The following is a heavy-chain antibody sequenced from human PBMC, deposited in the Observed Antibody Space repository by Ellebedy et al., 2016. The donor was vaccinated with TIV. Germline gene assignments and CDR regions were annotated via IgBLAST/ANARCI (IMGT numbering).Heavy chain of an antibody. D-gene: IGHD4-17*01. CDR3: ARYGYNYGMDV. J-gene: IGHJ6*02. V-gene: IGHV3-7*01. CDR1: GFSFSSHW. Sequence: GGSLRLXCAASGFSFSSHWMSWVRQAPGKGLEWVANIKQDGSAKYYVDSVKGRCTISRDNAKNSLYLQINSLRAEDTAVYYCARYGYNYGMDVWGQGTTVTVSS. CDR2: IKQDGSAK.